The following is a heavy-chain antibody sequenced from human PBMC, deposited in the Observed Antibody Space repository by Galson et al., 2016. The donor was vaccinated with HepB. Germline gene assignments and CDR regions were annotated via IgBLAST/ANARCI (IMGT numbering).Heavy chain of an antibody. J-gene: IGHJ4*02. V-gene: IGHV4-30-4*01. CDR1: GGSISSGDYY. D-gene: IGHD3-9*01. Sequence: LSLTCTVSGGSISSGDYYWSWIRQPPGKGLEWIGYIYYSGSTYYNPSLKSRVTISVDTSKNQFSLKLSSVTAADTAVYYCARGDDILTGTYYFDYWGQGTLSPSPQ. CDR2: IYYSGST. CDR3: ARGDDILTGTYYFDY.